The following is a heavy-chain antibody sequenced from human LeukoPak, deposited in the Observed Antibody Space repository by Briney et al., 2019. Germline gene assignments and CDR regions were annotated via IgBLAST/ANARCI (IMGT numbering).Heavy chain of an antibody. CDR2: INHSGST. Sequence: SETLSLTCAVYGGSFSGYYWSWIRQPPGKGLEWIGEINHSGSTNYNPSLKSRVTISVDTSKSQFSLKLSSVTAADTAVYYCARGGGDIVVVPAANDWFDPWGQGTLVTVSS. CDR3: ARGGGDIVVVPAANDWFDP. J-gene: IGHJ5*02. V-gene: IGHV4-34*01. D-gene: IGHD2-2*01. CDR1: GGSFSGYY.